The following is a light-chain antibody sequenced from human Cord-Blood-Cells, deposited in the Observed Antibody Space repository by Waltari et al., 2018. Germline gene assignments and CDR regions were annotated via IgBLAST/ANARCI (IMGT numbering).Light chain of an antibody. CDR3: QQSYSAPWT. V-gene: IGKV1-39*01. CDR1: QSISSY. J-gene: IGKJ1*01. CDR2: AAS. Sequence: DIQMTQSPSSLSASVGDRVTITCRASQSISSYLNWYQQKPGKAPKLLIYAASSLQSGVPSRFSGSGSGTEFTLTISSLQPEDFATYYCQQSYSAPWTFGQGTNVEIK.